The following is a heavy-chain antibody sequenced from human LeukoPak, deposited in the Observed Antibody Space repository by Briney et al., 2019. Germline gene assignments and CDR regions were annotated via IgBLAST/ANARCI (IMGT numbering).Heavy chain of an antibody. CDR1: GFTFSSYG. CDR2: IWYDGSNK. Sequence: PGGSLRLSCAASGFTFSSYGMYWVRQAPGEGLEWVAVIWYDGSNKYYGDSVRGRFTISRDNSKNMLYLEMNSLRGEDTAVYYCARSVGATTDWFDPWGQGTQVIVSS. D-gene: IGHD1-26*01. V-gene: IGHV3-33*01. J-gene: IGHJ5*02. CDR3: ARSVGATTDWFDP.